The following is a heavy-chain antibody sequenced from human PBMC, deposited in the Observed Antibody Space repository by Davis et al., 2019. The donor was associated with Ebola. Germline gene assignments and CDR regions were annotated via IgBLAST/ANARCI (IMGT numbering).Heavy chain of an antibody. Sequence: SETLSLTCTVSGGSVSSGSYYWSWIRQPPGKGLEWIGYMYYSGSTNYNPSLKSRVTISVDTSKNQFSLQLSSVTAADTAVYYCASGGGVDYWGQGTLVTVSS. CDR3: ASGGGVDY. CDR1: GGSVSSGSYY. D-gene: IGHD3-10*01. J-gene: IGHJ4*02. CDR2: MYYSGST. V-gene: IGHV4-61*01.